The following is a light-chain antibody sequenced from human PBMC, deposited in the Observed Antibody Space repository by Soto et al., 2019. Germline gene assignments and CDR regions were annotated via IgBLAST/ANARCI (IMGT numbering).Light chain of an antibody. J-gene: IGKJ1*01. CDR3: QQYYSTPPT. V-gene: IGKV4-1*01. CDR1: QSVLYSSNNKNY. Sequence: DIVMTQSPDSLAVSLGERATINCKSSQSVLYSSNNKNYLAWYQQKPGQPPKLLLYRASTRESVVPDRFSGSGSGTDFTLTISSLQAEDVAVYYCQQYYSTPPTFGQGTKVEIK. CDR2: RAS.